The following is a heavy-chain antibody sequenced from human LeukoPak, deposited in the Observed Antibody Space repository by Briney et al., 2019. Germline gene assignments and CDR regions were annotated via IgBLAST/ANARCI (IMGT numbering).Heavy chain of an antibody. V-gene: IGHV4-59*01. D-gene: IGHD6-13*01. Sequence: SETLSLTCAVYGGSFSGYYWSWLRQPPGKGREWIGYIYYSGSTNYNPSLKSRVTISVDTSKNQFSLKLSSVTAADTAVYYCAIDPEGGIHYYWVQGTLVTVSS. CDR2: IYYSGST. CDR3: AIDPEGGIHYY. J-gene: IGHJ4*02. CDR1: GGSFSGYY.